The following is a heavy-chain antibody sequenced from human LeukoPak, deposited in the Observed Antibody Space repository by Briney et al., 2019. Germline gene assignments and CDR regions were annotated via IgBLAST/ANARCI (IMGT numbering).Heavy chain of an antibody. CDR2: IWYDGSNK. CDR1: GFTFSSYG. V-gene: IGHV3-33*01. Sequence: GGSLRHSCAASGFTFSSYGMHWVRQAPGKGLEWVAVIWYDGSNKYYADSVKGRFTISRDNSKNTLYLQMNSLRAEDTAVYYCARVDDVGATQRSFDYWGQGTLVTVSS. CDR3: ARVDDVGATQRSFDY. J-gene: IGHJ4*02. D-gene: IGHD1-26*01.